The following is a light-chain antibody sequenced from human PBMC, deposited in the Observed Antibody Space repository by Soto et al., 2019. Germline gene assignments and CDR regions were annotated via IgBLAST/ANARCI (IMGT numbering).Light chain of an antibody. CDR3: QQSYSALA. J-gene: IGKJ2*01. CDR1: QTISSF. CDR2: GAS. Sequence: DIQMTKSPPSLSASVGDRVTITCRTSQTISSFLNWYQQKSGEAPKLLIHGASNLHSGVPSRYSGCGSVTHFKLTISSLQPEDFATYFCQQSYSALAFRQGTKLEIK. V-gene: IGKV1-39*01.